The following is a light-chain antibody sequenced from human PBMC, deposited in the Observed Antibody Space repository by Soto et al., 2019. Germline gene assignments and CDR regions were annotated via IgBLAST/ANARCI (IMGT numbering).Light chain of an antibody. CDR2: GAS. J-gene: IGKJ1*01. CDR3: QEYGSSRP. CDR1: QSVSSSY. V-gene: IGKV3-20*01. Sequence: EILLTQSPGTLSFSPGKRATLSCRASQSVSSSYLAWYQQKPGQAPKLLIYGASSRATGIPDRFSGSGSGTDFTLTISRLEPDDFEVYYCQEYGSSRPLGPGTKVDSK.